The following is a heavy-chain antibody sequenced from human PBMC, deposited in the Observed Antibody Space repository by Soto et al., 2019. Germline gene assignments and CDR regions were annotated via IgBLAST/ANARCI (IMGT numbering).Heavy chain of an antibody. J-gene: IGHJ3*01. CDR3: VKESSGPLSNGFDV. D-gene: IGHD3-22*01. V-gene: IGHV3-9*01. CDR2: LSWSSDRI. CDR1: GFTFDDYA. Sequence: EVQLVESGGGLVQAGRSLRLSCAASGFTFDDYAMHWVRQAPGKGLEWVAGLSWSSDRIGYVDSVKGRFTISRDNAKNSLSLQMHSLRADDTALYYGVKESSGPLSNGFDVWGHGTMVTVSS.